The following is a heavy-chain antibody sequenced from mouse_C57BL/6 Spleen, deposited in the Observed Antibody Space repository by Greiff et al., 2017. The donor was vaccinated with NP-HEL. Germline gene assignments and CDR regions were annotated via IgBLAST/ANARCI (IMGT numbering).Heavy chain of an antibody. CDR2: ISSGSSTI. CDR3: ARPIYDGYSAWFAY. CDR1: GFTFSDYG. D-gene: IGHD2-3*01. J-gene: IGHJ3*01. V-gene: IGHV5-17*01. Sequence: VQLKESGGGLVKPGGSLKLSCAASGFTFSDYGMHWVRQAPEKGLEWVAYISSGSSTIYYADTVKGRFTISRDNAKNTLFLQMTSLRSEDTAMYYCARPIYDGYSAWFAYWGQGTLVTVSA.